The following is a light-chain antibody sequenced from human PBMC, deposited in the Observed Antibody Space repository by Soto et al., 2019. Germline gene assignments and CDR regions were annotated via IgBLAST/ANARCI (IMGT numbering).Light chain of an antibody. J-gene: IGKJ4*01. V-gene: IGKV1-5*03. CDR3: LQHNSYPLT. CDR1: QTISSW. CDR2: KAS. Sequence: IQMTQSPSTMSGSVGDRGTITCRASQTISSWLAWYQQKPGKAPKLLIYKASTLKSGVPSRFSGSGSGTEFTLTISSLQPEDFATYYCLQHNSYPLTFGGGTKVDIK.